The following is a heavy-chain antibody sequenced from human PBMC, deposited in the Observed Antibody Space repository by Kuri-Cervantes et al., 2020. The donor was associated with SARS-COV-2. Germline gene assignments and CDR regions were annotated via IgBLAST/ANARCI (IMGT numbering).Heavy chain of an antibody. J-gene: IGHJ6*02. Sequence: ASVKVSCKASGYTFTSYGISWVRQAPGQGLEWMGWICAYNGNTNYAQKPQGRVTMTTDTSTSTAYMELSSLRSEDTAVYYCARADTAMAIRQVYYYYGMDVWGQGTTVTVSS. CDR1: GYTFTSYG. V-gene: IGHV1-18*01. CDR2: ICAYNGNT. D-gene: IGHD5-18*01. CDR3: ARADTAMAIRQVYYYYGMDV.